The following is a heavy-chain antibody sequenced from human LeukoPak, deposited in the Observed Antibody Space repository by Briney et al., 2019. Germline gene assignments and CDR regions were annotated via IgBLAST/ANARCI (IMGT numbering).Heavy chain of an antibody. CDR1: GFTFSSYG. CDR2: ISYDGSNK. J-gene: IGHJ4*02. CDR3: AKDPYFDY. V-gene: IGHV3-30*18. Sequence: GGSLRLSWAASGFTFSSYGMHWVRQAPGKGLEWVAVISYDGSNKYYADSVKGRFTISRDNSKNTLYLQMNSLRAEDTAVYYCAKDPYFDYWGQGTLVTVSS.